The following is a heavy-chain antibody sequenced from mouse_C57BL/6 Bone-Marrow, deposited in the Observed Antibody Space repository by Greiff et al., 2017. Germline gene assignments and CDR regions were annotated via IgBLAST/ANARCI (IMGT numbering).Heavy chain of an antibody. J-gene: IGHJ1*03. Sequence: EVQLQESGPGLVKPSQSLSLTCSVTGYSITSGYYWNWIRQFPGNKLEWMGYISYDGSNNYNPSLKNRISITRDTSKNQFFLKLNSVTTEDTATYYCAREGYGSSSNWYFDVWGTGTTVTVSS. CDR3: AREGYGSSSNWYFDV. V-gene: IGHV3-6*01. CDR2: ISYDGSN. D-gene: IGHD1-1*01. CDR1: GYSITSGYY.